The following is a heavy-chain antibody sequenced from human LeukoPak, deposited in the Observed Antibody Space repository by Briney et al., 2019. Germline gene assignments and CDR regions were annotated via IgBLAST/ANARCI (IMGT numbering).Heavy chain of an antibody. CDR2: ISSSGGTI. J-gene: IGHJ6*02. V-gene: IGHV3-48*03. Sequence: PGGSLRLSCVASGFTFRSFQVNWVRQAPGKGLEWVSYISSSGGTIHYADSVKGRFTIPRDNAKNSVSLQMDSLGAADTAVYYCAREDFNHGMDVWGQGTTVIVSS. CDR1: GFTFRSFQ. CDR3: AREDFNHGMDV.